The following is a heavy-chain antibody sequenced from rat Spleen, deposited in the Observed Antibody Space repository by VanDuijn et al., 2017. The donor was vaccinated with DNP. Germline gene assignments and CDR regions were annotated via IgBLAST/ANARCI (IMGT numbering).Heavy chain of an antibody. Sequence: EVQLVESGGGPVQPGRSLKLSCLASGFIFSNYWMTWIRQAPGKGLEWVASITNSGDCSYYSDSVKGRFSISRDNAKSTLYLQVNSLRSEDTATYYCTSNPHIRTAAPFDYWGQGGMVTVSS. V-gene: IGHV5-31*01. CDR3: TSNPHIRTAAPFDY. D-gene: IGHD3-8*01. J-gene: IGHJ2*01. CDR2: ITNSGDCS. CDR1: GFIFSNYW.